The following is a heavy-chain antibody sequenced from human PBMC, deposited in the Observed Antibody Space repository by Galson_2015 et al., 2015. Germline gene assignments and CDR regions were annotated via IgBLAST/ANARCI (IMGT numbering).Heavy chain of an antibody. CDR3: AKHGSDNYYYYYYMDV. D-gene: IGHD3-10*01. V-gene: IGHV3-30*18. J-gene: IGHJ6*03. Sequence: SLRLSCAASGFTFSSYGMHWVRQAPGKGLEWVAVISYDGSNKYYADSVKGRFTISRDNSKNTLYLQMNSLRAEDTAVYYCAKHGSDNYYYYYYMDVWGKGTTVTVSS. CDR2: ISYDGSNK. CDR1: GFTFSSYG.